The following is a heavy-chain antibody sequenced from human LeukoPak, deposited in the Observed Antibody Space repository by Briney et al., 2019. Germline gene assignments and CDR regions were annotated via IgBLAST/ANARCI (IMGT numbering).Heavy chain of an antibody. CDR2: ITTSSSYI. CDR1: GFTFSSYS. J-gene: IGHJ4*02. Sequence: PGGTLRLSCAASGFTFSSYSMNWVRQAPGKGLEWVSSITTSSSYIYYADSVRGRFTISRDNSKNTLYLQMNSLRAEDTAVYYCAKTGGISSGYCFDYWGQGTLVTVSS. CDR3: AKTGGISSGYCFDY. V-gene: IGHV3-21*01. D-gene: IGHD3-22*01.